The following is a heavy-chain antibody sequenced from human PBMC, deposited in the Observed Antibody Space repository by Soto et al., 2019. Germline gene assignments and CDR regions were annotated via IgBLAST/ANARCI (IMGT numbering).Heavy chain of an antibody. Sequence: GGSLRLSCAASGFTFDDYAMHWVRQAPGKGLEWVSGISWNSGSIGYADSVKGRFTISRDNAKNSLYLQMNSLRAEDTALYYCAKGDGSIGASSTSETHGGYYYYYYMDVWGKGTTVTVSS. D-gene: IGHD2-2*01. CDR2: ISWNSGSI. V-gene: IGHV3-9*01. CDR1: GFTFDDYA. CDR3: AKGDGSIGASSTSETHGGYYYYYYMDV. J-gene: IGHJ6*03.